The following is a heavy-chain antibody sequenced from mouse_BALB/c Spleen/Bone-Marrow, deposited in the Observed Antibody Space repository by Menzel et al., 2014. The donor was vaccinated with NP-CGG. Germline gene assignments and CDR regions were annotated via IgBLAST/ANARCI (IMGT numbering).Heavy chain of an antibody. D-gene: IGHD2-3*01. Sequence: EVQRVESGGGLVQPGGSLRLSCATSGFTFTDYYMNWVRQPPGKALEWLGFIRNKAYSYTTVYSASVKGRFTISRDNSQSILYLQMNTLRAEDSATYYCARDMGGLLFDYWGQGTTLTVSS. J-gene: IGHJ2*01. CDR1: GFTFTDYY. CDR2: IRNKAYSYTT. V-gene: IGHV7-3*02. CDR3: ARDMGGLLFDY.